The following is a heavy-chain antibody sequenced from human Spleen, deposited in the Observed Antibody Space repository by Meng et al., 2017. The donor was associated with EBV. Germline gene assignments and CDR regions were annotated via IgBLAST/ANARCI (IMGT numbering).Heavy chain of an antibody. CDR2: IYWDDHK. Sequence: QTTFQESGPSLIKPTPTLPLTCRFSGFSLSTSAVGVGWIRQPPGKALEWLALIYWDDHKGYSPSLKSRLTITQDTSKNQVVLTTTKMDPVNTATYSCAHKREKLLYYFDSWGPGTLVTVSS. D-gene: IGHD3-10*01. V-gene: IGHV2-5*02. CDR3: AHKREKLLYYFDS. J-gene: IGHJ4*02. CDR1: GFSLSTSAVG.